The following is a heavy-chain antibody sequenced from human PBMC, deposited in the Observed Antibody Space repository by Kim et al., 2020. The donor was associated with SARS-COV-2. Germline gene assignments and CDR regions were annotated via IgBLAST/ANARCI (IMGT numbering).Heavy chain of an antibody. CDR3: ARSVRVAATYYYGMDV. V-gene: IGHV4-59*01. D-gene: IGHD2-15*01. J-gene: IGHJ6*02. Sequence: PSLKSRVTISVDTSKNQFSLKLSSVTAADTAVYYCARSVRVAATYYYGMDVWGQGTTVTVSS.